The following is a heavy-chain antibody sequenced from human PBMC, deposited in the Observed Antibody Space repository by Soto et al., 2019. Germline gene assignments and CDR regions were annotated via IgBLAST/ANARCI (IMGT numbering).Heavy chain of an antibody. V-gene: IGHV3-30-3*01. CDR3: AREPRFYYGMDV. CDR2: ISYDGSNK. J-gene: IGHJ6*02. CDR1: GFTFSSYA. Sequence: GGSLRLSCAASGFTFSSYAMHWVRQAPGKGLEWVAVISYDGSNKYYADSVKGRFTISRDNSKNTLYLQMNSLRAEDTAVYYCAREPRFYYGMDVWGQGTTVTVS.